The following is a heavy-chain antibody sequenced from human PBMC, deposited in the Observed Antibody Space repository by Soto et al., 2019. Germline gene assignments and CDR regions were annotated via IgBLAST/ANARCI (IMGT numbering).Heavy chain of an antibody. CDR2: IVPGFGMV. J-gene: IGHJ6*02. V-gene: IGHV1-69*01. D-gene: IGHD3-3*01. CDR1: RGTFNTSP. CDR3: ATPHLRGRQYDYRSPATASLYHSGLGV. Sequence: QVLLAQSGAEVKKPGSSVKVSCQTSRGTFNTSPISWVRQAPGQGLEWLGDIVPGFGMVNYAQQFQDRLNLPADESTTSVGMEVSRLTPEDTAVSFWATPHLRGRQYDYRSPATASLYHSGLGVWGQWTTV.